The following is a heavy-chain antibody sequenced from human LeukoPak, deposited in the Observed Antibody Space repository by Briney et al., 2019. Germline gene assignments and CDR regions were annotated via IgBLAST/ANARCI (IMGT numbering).Heavy chain of an antibody. J-gene: IGHJ4*02. CDR3: ARGPSGYDSSGYYHDY. CDR2: IIPIFGTA. CDR1: GGTFSSYA. Sequence: SVKVSCKASGGTFSSYAISWVRQAPGQGLEWMGGIIPIFGTANYAQKFQGRVTITTDESTSTAYMELSSLRSEDTAVYYCARGPSGYDSSGYYHDYWAREPWSPSPQ. V-gene: IGHV1-69*05. D-gene: IGHD3-22*01.